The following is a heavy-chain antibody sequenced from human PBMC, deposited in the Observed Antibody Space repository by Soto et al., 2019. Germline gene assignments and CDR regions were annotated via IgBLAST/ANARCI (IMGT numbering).Heavy chain of an antibody. D-gene: IGHD2-15*01. V-gene: IGHV4-31*03. Sequence: PSETLSLTCTVSGGSISSGGYYWSWIRQHPGKGLEWIGYIYYSGSTYYNPSLKSRVTISVDTSKNQFSLKLSSVTAADTAVYYCARDPRYCSGGSCYLEYMDVWGKGTTVTVSS. CDR1: GGSISSGGYY. CDR2: IYYSGST. J-gene: IGHJ6*03. CDR3: ARDPRYCSGGSCYLEYMDV.